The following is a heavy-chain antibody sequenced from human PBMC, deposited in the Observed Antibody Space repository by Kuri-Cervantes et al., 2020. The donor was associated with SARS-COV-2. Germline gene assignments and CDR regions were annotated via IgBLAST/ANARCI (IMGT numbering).Heavy chain of an antibody. CDR3: ARLKAGQFDY. Sequence: SETLSLTCTVSGASIGSTDSYWGWIRQPPGKAKEWIGSIKYSGSTFYNPSLKSRVTISVDTSKNQFSLKLSSVTAADTAVYYCARLKAGQFDYWGQGTLVTVSS. V-gene: IGHV4-39*07. J-gene: IGHJ4*02. CDR1: GASIGSTDSY. CDR2: IKYSGST.